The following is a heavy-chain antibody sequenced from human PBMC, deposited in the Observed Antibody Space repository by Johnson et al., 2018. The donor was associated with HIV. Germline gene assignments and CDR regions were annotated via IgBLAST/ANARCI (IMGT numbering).Heavy chain of an antibody. V-gene: IGHV3-66*01. CDR3: AKSPGKDYGGNSGGFDI. CDR2: IYSGGST. D-gene: IGHD4-23*01. J-gene: IGHJ3*02. Sequence: MQLVESGGGLVQPGGSLRLSCAASGFTVSSNYMSWVRQAPGKGLEWVSVIYSGGSTYYADSVKGRFTISRDNSKNTLYLQMNSLRAEDAAVYFCAKSPGKDYGGNSGGFDIWGQGTMVTVSS. CDR1: GFTVSSNY.